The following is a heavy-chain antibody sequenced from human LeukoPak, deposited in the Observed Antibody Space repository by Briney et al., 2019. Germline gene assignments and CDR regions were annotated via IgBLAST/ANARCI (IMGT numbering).Heavy chain of an antibody. D-gene: IGHD2-15*01. Sequence: SVKVSCKASGGTFSSYAISWVRQAPGQGLEWVGGIIPIFGTANYAQKFQGRVTITADESTSTAYMELSSLRSEDTAVYYCARGPVVAATGDYYYYYGMDVWGQGTTVTVSS. CDR3: ARGPVVAATGDYYYYYGMDV. CDR2: IIPIFGTA. CDR1: GGTFSSYA. J-gene: IGHJ6*02. V-gene: IGHV1-69*13.